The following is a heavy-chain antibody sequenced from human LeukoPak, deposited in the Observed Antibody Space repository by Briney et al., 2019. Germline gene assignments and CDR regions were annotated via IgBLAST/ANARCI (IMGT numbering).Heavy chain of an antibody. V-gene: IGHV3-21*01. CDR1: GFTFSSYS. J-gene: IGHJ4*02. D-gene: IGHD3-22*01. CDR2: ISSSSSYI. Sequence: PGGSLRLSCAASGFTFSSYSMNWVRQAPGEGLEWVSSISSSSSYIYYADSVKGRFTISRDNAKNSLYLQMNSLRAEDTAVYYCARDRRYYYDSSGHDYWGQGTLVTVSS. CDR3: ARDRRYYYDSSGHDY.